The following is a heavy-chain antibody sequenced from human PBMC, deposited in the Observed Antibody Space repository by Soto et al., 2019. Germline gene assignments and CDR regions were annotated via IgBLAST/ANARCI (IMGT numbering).Heavy chain of an antibody. D-gene: IGHD2-2*01. V-gene: IGHV1-69*08. CDR2: IIPIFGIA. CDR1: GGTFSRYS. Sequence: QVQLVQSGAEVKKPGSSVKVSCKASGGTFSRYSITWVRQAPGHGLEWIGRIIPIFGIASYAQKVKGRVTITADESTSTAYMELSSLRSDDTAVYYCAREDRDRETGLVPAAIDGMDVWGQGTTVTVSS. J-gene: IGHJ6*02. CDR3: AREDRDRETGLVPAAIDGMDV.